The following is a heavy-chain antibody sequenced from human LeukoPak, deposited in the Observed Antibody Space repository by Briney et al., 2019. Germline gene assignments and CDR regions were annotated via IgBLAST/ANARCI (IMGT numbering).Heavy chain of an antibody. CDR2: VRTKTHGGAP. CDR3: ARVNFRDYRGYTWFEP. D-gene: IGHD3-10*01. J-gene: IGHJ5*02. Sequence: GGSLRLSCKGSGVTFGDYAVTWFRQAPGKGLEWVGFVRTKTHGGAPETAASVKGRFNVSRDDSEGNAYIQMTSLRTEDTAMYYCARVNFRDYRGYTWFEPWGQGTLVTVSS. CDR1: GVTFGDYA. V-gene: IGHV3-49*03.